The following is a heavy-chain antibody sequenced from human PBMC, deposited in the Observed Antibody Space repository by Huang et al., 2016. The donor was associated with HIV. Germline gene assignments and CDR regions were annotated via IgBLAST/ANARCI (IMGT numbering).Heavy chain of an antibody. Sequence: EVELVESGGGLVKPGGSLRLSCAASGFAFSSYGMNWVRQAPGKGREGFAFIGSDSSYIYYADSVKGRVTISRDNAKSSIYLQLDSLRAEDTAVYYCAYQQWLVGGLNHWGQGTLVVVSS. CDR1: GFAFSSYG. V-gene: IGHV3-21*02. J-gene: IGHJ5*02. CDR2: IGSDSSYI. D-gene: IGHD6-19*01. CDR3: AYQQWLVGGLNH.